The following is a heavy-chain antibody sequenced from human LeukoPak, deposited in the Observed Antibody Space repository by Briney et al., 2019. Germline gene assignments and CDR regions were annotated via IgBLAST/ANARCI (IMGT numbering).Heavy chain of an antibody. CDR2: LIGNGGST. J-gene: IGHJ4*02. CDR1: GCTYNSYG. V-gene: IGHV3-23*01. D-gene: IGHD6-19*01. CDR3: AKGPRASGWTYFDY. Sequence: GSLRLSCAASGCTYNSYGIHWVRQAPGKGLEWVSVLIGNGGSTYSAESVKGRFTISRDISKNTLYLQMNSLRVEDTAVYYCAKGPRASGWTYFDYWGQGTLVTVSS.